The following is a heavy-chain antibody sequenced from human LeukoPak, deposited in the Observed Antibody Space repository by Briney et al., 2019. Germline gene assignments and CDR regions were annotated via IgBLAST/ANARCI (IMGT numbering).Heavy chain of an antibody. V-gene: IGHV3-21*01. J-gene: IGHJ4*02. CDR2: ITTRSSNT. CDR1: GFTFSTYD. CDR3: GRNFNC. Sequence: GGSLKLSCAASGFTFSTYDMIWVRQAPGKGLEWLSTITTRSSNTYYAEPAKGRFTISRDDAKNSLHLQMNSLRAEDTAVYYCGRNFNCWGQGTLVTVAS.